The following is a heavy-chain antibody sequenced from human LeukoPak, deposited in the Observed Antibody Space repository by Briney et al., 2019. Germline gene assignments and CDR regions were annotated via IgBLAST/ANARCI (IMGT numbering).Heavy chain of an antibody. D-gene: IGHD4/OR15-4a*01. CDR3: AGAPFPDFDY. V-gene: IGHV3-30*04. CDR2: ISYDGSEQ. J-gene: IGHJ4*02. CDR1: GFTFRTYA. Sequence: GGSLRLSCAASGFTFRTYAMHWVRQAPGKGLEWVAVISYDGSEQYYADSVKGRLTISRDNSKNTLYLQMNSLRTEDTAVYYCAGAPFPDFDYWGQGAQLTVSS.